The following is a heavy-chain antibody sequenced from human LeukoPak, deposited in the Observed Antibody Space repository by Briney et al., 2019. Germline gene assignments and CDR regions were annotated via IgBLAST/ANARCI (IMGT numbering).Heavy chain of an antibody. D-gene: IGHD1-26*01. J-gene: IGHJ6*03. CDR2: TYYRSKWYN. V-gene: IGHV6-1*01. CDR3: ARGNHYPHYYMDV. CDR1: GDSVSSNSVT. Sequence: SQTLSLTCAISGDSVSSNSVTWNWIRQSPSRGLEWLGRTYYRSKWYNDYAVSVESRITINPDTSKNQFSPQLNSVTPEDTAVYYCARGNHYPHYYMDVWGKGTTVTVSS.